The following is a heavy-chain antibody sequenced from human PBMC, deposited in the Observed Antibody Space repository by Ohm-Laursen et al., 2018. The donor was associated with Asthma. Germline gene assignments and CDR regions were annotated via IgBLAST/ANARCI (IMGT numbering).Heavy chain of an antibody. J-gene: IGHJ6*02. CDR2: ISSSSSYI. V-gene: IGHV3-21*01. Sequence: GQTLSLTCAASGFTFSSYSMNWVRQAPGKGLEWVSSISSSSSYIYYADSVKGRFTISRDNAKNSLYLQMNSLRAEDTAVYYCARDSEHIVVVIAPTGGGMDVWGQGTTVTVSS. CDR1: GFTFSSYS. CDR3: ARDSEHIVVVIAPTGGGMDV. D-gene: IGHD2-21*01.